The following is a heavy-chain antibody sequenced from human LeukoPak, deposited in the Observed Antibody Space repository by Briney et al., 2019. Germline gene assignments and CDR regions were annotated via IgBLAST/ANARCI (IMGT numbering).Heavy chain of an antibody. CDR1: GYTFTSYG. CDR3: ARVSSEYSSGWYRVYYYYGMDV. Sequence: ASVKVSCKAPGYTFTSYGISWVRQAPGQGLEWMGWISAYNGNTNYAQKLQGRVTMTTDTSTSTAYMELRSLRSDDTAVYYCARVSSEYSSGWYRVYYYYGMDVWGQGTTVTVSS. D-gene: IGHD6-19*01. V-gene: IGHV1-18*01. J-gene: IGHJ6*02. CDR2: ISAYNGNT.